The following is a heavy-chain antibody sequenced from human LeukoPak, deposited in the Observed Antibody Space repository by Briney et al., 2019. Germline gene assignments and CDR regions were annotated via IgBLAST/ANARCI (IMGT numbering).Heavy chain of an antibody. CDR1: GGSISSYY. J-gene: IGHJ3*02. CDR3: ARDRSIAARLAFDI. V-gene: IGHV4-59*01. D-gene: IGHD6-6*01. Sequence: PSETLSLTCTVSGGSISSYYWSWIRQPPGKGLEWIGYIYYSGSTKYNPSLKSRVTISVDTSKNQFSLKLSSVTAADTAVYYCARDRSIAARLAFDIWGQGTMVTVSS. CDR2: IYYSGST.